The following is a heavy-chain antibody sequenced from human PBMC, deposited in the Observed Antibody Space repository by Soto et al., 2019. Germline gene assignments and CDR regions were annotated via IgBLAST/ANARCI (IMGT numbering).Heavy chain of an antibody. CDR2: ISADNGNT. J-gene: IGHJ5*02. CDR1: GYTFTSYG. Sequence: ASVKVSCKASGYTFTSYGISWVRQAPGQGLEWMGWISADNGNTNYAQKLQGRVSMTTDTSTSTAYMELRSLRSEDTAVYYCARVVMVRGVILRGKNWFDPWGQGTLVTVSS. V-gene: IGHV1-18*04. CDR3: ARVVMVRGVILRGKNWFDP. D-gene: IGHD3-10*01.